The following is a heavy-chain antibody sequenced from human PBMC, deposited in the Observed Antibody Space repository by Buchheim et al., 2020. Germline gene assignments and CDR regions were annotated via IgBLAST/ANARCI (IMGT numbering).Heavy chain of an antibody. CDR1: GGSFSGYY. D-gene: IGHD3-10*01. J-gene: IGHJ4*02. CDR3: ARRSKPTITMVRGAYFDY. CDR2: INHSGST. Sequence: QVQLQQWGAGLLKPSETLSLTCAVYGGSFSGYYWSWIRQPPGKGLEWIGEINHSGSTNYNPSLKSRVTISVDTSKNQSSLKLSSVTAADTAVYYCARRSKPTITMVRGAYFDYWGQGTL. V-gene: IGHV4-34*01.